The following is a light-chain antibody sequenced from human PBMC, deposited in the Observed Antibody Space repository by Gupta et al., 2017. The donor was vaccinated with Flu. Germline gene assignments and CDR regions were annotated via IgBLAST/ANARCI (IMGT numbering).Light chain of an antibody. CDR2: KDT. CDR1: ALSKQY. Sequence: YQLPQPPALSLSPGQPATLPCSGAALSKQYVYWYRQRPGQAPVLLIFKDTERASGIPDRISGSSSGTRVTLTIRGVQTEDEADYYCQSADVTGASRVFGGGT. V-gene: IGLV3-25*02. J-gene: IGLJ3*02. CDR3: QSADVTGASRV.